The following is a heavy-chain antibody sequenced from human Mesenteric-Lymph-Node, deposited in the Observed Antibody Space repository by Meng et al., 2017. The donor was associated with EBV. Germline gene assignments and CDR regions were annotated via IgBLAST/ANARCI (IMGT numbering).Heavy chain of an antibody. CDR1: GFTFSAYY. J-gene: IGHJ4*02. CDR2: ISSSGSTI. V-gene: IGHV3-11*01. CDR3: ARDFGGPFDY. Sequence: QLGGCGECFVKPGVSLKLSGAASGFTFSAYYMTWIRQAPGKGLEWVSYISSSGSTIYYADSVKGRFTISRDNAKNSLYLQMNSLRAEDTAVYYCARDFGGPFDYWGQGTLVTVSS. D-gene: IGHD3-16*01.